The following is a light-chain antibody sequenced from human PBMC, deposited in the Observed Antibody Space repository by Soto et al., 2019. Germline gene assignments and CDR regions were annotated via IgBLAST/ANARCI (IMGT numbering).Light chain of an antibody. CDR3: QKSYSTPLN. V-gene: IGKV1-39*01. Sequence: DIQMTHSPSSLSASVLYIVTITCRSSQSISSYLNLYQQKPGKAPKLLIYAASSLQSGVPSRFSGSGSGTDFTLTISSLQPEDFATYYCQKSYSTPLNFGGGTKVDIK. CDR1: QSISSY. CDR2: AAS. J-gene: IGKJ4*01.